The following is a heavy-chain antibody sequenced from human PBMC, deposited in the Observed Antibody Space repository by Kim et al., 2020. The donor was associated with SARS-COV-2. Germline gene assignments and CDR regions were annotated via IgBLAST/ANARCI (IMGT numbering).Heavy chain of an antibody. V-gene: IGHV3-33*08. CDR2: IWYDGSNK. CDR1: GFTFSSYG. Sequence: GGSLRLSCAASGFTFSSYGMHWVRQAPGKGLEWVAVIWYDGSNKYYADSVKGRFTISRDNSKNTLYLQMNSLRAEDTAVYYCARDGVLLWFGELGYWGQGTLVTVSS. J-gene: IGHJ4*02. CDR3: ARDGVLLWFGELGY. D-gene: IGHD3-10*01.